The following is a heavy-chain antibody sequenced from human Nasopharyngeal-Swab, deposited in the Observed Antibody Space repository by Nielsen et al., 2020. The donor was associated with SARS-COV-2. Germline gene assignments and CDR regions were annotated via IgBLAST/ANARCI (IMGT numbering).Heavy chain of an antibody. V-gene: IGHV3-48*01. Sequence: GGSLRLSCAASGFTFSSYSMNWVRQAPGKGLEWVSYISSSSSTIYYADSVKGRFTISRDNAKNSLYLQMNSLRAEDTAVYYCAKGTAWEVGTLDYWGQGTLVTVSS. CDR3: AKGTAWEVGTLDY. CDR2: ISSSSSTI. CDR1: GFTFSSYS. D-gene: IGHD4-23*01. J-gene: IGHJ4*02.